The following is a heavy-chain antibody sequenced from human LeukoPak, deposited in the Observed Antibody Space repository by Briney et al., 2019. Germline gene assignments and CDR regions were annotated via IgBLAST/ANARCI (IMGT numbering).Heavy chain of an antibody. CDR1: GDTFTSYA. V-gene: IGHV1-3*01. Sequence: ASVKVSCKASGDTFTSYAMHWVRQAPGQRLEWMGWINAGFGNAKYSQKFQGRVTITRDTSASTAYMELSSLRSEDTAVYYCARSLRWLHYLDYGGQGTLVTVSS. CDR2: INAGFGNA. D-gene: IGHD4-23*01. CDR3: ARSLRWLHYLDY. J-gene: IGHJ4*02.